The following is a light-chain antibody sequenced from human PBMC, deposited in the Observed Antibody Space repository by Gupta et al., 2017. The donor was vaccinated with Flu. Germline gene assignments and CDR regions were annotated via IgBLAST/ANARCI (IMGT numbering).Light chain of an antibody. V-gene: IGLV10-54*04. CDR1: SNNVGTGG. Sequence: QAGLTQPPSVSEGLRQTATLTCTGNSNNVGTGGAAWLQQYQGHPPKVLAYRDNKRPSGMSERFSASRSGNTASLTITGLQPEDEADYYCSAWDSRLGAWVFGGGTKLTVL. CDR3: SAWDSRLGAWV. J-gene: IGLJ3*02. CDR2: RDN.